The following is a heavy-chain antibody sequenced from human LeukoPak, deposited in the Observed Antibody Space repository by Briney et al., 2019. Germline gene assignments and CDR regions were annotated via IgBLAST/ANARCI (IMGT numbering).Heavy chain of an antibody. D-gene: IGHD6-13*01. Sequence: GGSLRLSCAASGFTFSTYNMNWVRQAPGKGLEWVSSISGSSSYIYYADSVKGRFSISRDNAKNSLYLQMNSLRAEDTAVYYCASTLSRIAAAGTEDYWGQGTLVTVSS. J-gene: IGHJ4*02. CDR3: ASTLSRIAAAGTEDY. V-gene: IGHV3-21*01. CDR1: GFTFSTYN. CDR2: ISGSSSYI.